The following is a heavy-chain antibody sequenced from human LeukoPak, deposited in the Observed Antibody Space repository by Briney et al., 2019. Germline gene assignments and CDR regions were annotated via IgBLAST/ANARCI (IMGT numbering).Heavy chain of an antibody. V-gene: IGHV6-1*01. J-gene: IGHJ4*02. CDR3: ARERKAAARGGSNFDY. CDR2: TYYRSKWYN. CDR1: GDIVSSNSAA. D-gene: IGHD6-13*01. Sequence: SQTLSLTCAISGDIVSSNSAAWSWIRQSPSRGLEWLGRTYYRSKWYNDYAVSVKSRITINPDTSKNQFSLQLNSVTPEDTAVYYCARERKAAARGGSNFDYWGQGTLVTVSS.